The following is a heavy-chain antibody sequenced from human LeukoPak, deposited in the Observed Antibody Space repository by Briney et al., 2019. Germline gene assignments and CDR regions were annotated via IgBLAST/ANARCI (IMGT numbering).Heavy chain of an antibody. CDR1: GGSFSGYY. D-gene: IGHD2-2*01. CDR3: ARDRPIYCSSTSCFINWFDP. V-gene: IGHV4-34*01. J-gene: IGHJ5*02. Sequence: SETLSLTCAVYGGSFSGYYWSWIRQPPGKGLEWIGEINHSGSTNYNPSLKSQVTISVDTSKNQFSLKLSSVTAADTAVYYCARDRPIYCSSTSCFINWFDPWGQGTLVTVSS. CDR2: INHSGST.